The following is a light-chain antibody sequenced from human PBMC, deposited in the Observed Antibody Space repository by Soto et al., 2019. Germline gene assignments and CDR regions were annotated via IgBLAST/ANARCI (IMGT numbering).Light chain of an antibody. CDR1: SSDGGSYNR. J-gene: IGLJ1*01. CDR2: EVS. V-gene: IGLV2-18*01. Sequence: QSALTQPPSVSGSPGQSVTISCTGTSSDGGSYNRVSWYQQPPGTAPKLMIYEVSNRPSGVPDRFSGSKSDNTASLTISGLQAEDEADYYASLYSSSSTYVFGTGTKVTVL. CDR3: SLYSSSSTYV.